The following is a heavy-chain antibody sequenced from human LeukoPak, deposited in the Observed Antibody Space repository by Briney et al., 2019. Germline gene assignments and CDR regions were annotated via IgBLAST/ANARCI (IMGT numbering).Heavy chain of an antibody. CDR1: GFTFSSYT. J-gene: IGHJ1*01. CDR3: ARYRWAEYFQH. V-gene: IGHV3-66*01. CDR2: IYSGGST. Sequence: GGSLRLSRTGSGFTFSSYTLHWVRQAPGKGLEWVSVIYSGGSTYYADSVKGRFTISRDNSKNTLYLQMNSLRAEDTAVYYCARYRWAEYFQHWGQGTLVTVSS. D-gene: IGHD3-16*02.